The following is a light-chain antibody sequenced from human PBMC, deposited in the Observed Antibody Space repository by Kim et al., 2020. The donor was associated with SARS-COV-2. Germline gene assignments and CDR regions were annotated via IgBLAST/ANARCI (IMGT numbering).Light chain of an antibody. V-gene: IGKV1-16*01. CDR1: QGIANN. CDR3: QQYAGYPRT. CDR2: AAS. Sequence: DTQMTQSPSSLSASVGDRVIITCRASQGIANNVAWFQQKPGKAPKSLVYAASSLESGVPSRFSGSGSGTDFILTISSLQPEDYATYYSQQYAGYPRTFGQGTKVDIK. J-gene: IGKJ1*01.